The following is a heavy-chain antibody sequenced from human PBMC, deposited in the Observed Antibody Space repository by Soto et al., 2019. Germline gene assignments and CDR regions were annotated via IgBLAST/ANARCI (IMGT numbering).Heavy chain of an antibody. Sequence: EVQLVESGGGLVQPGRSLRLSCAASGFTFDDYAMHWVRQVPGKGLEWVSGISWSSGSLGYADSVTGRFTISRDNAKNPLYLQMNRLKPENTALYYCEKGLVKRERIPMIIMFTPLDYWGQGILVTVSS. J-gene: IGHJ4*02. CDR2: ISWSSGSL. CDR3: EKGLVKRERIPMIIMFTPLDY. D-gene: IGHD3-22*01. V-gene: IGHV3-9*01. CDR1: GFTFDDYA.